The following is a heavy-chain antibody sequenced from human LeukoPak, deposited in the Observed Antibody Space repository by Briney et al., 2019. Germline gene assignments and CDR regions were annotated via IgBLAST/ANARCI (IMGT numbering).Heavy chain of an antibody. CDR1: GFIFSNYF. Sequence: PGESLKISCQGSGFIFSNYFIGWVRQMPGKGLEWLRIIYPGDSDTRYRPSFQGQVTILVDKSISTAFLQWSSLQASDSAMYYCARHLNYYDSSGYYYADSWGQGTLVTVSS. V-gene: IGHV5-51*01. D-gene: IGHD3-22*01. CDR3: ARHLNYYDSSGYYYADS. J-gene: IGHJ5*02. CDR2: IYPGDSDT.